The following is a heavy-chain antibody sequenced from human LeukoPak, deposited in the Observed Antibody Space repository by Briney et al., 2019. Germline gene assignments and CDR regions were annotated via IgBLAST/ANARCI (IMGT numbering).Heavy chain of an antibody. CDR3: AKDSYSSGWSSPDY. Sequence: GGSLRLSCAASGFTFDDYAMHWVRQAPGKGLEWVSLISWDGGSTYYADSVKGRFTISRDNSKNSLYLQMNSLRAEDTALYYCAKDSYSSGWSSPDYWGQGTLVTVSS. J-gene: IGHJ4*02. V-gene: IGHV3-43D*03. CDR1: GFTFDDYA. CDR2: ISWDGGST. D-gene: IGHD6-19*01.